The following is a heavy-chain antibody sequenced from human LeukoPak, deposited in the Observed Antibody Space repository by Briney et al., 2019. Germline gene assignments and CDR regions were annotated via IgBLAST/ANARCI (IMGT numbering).Heavy chain of an antibody. CDR1: GGTFSSYA. D-gene: IGHD3-3*01. CDR2: IIPIFGTA. Sequence: ASVKVSFKASGGTFSSYAISWLRQAPGQGLEWMGGIIPIFGTANYAQKFQGRVTITADQSTSTAYMELSSLRSEDTAVYFCARGLVALRFLEWHDWGQGTLVTVSS. V-gene: IGHV1-69*13. J-gene: IGHJ4*02. CDR3: ARGLVALRFLEWHD.